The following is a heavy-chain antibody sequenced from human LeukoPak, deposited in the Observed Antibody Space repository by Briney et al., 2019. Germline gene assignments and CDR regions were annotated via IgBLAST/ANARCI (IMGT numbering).Heavy chain of an antibody. Sequence: GGSLRLSCAASGFTFSSYGMSWVRQAPGKGLEWVSAIGGSGGSTYYADSVKGRFTISRDNSKNTLYLQMNSLRAEDTAVYYCAKYGSGRYYPNWFDPWGQGTPVTVSS. V-gene: IGHV3-23*01. CDR3: AKYGSGRYYPNWFDP. J-gene: IGHJ5*02. CDR1: GFTFSSYG. D-gene: IGHD3-10*01. CDR2: IGGSGGST.